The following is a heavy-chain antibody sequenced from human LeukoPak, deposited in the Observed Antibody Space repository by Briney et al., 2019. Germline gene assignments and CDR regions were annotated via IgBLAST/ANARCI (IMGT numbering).Heavy chain of an antibody. J-gene: IGHJ4*02. CDR1: GFTFSSYG. CDR3: TCAKAWSKTH. Sequence: PGGSLRLSSAASGFTFSSYGMHWVRQAPGKGLEWVAFIRYDGSNKYYADSVKGRFTISRDNSKNTLYLQMNSLRAQDTAVYYCTCAKAWSKTHWGQGTLVIVSS. V-gene: IGHV3-30*02. CDR2: IRYDGSNK.